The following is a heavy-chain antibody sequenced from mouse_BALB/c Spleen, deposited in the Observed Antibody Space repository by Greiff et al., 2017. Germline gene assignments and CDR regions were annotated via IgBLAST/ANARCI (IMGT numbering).Heavy chain of an antibody. CDR3: ASHYYGPFDY. CDR2: ISYSGST. CDR1: GYSITSDYA. J-gene: IGHJ2*01. Sequence: VQLKESGPGLVKPSQSLSLTCTVTGYSITSDYAWNWIRQFPGNKLEWMGYISYSGSTSYNPSLKSRISITRDTSKNQFFLQLNSVTTEDTATYYCASHYYGPFDYWGQGTTLTVSS. V-gene: IGHV3-2*02. D-gene: IGHD1-2*01.